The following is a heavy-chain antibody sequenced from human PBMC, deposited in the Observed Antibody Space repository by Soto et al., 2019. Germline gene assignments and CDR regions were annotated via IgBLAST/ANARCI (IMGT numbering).Heavy chain of an antibody. J-gene: IGHJ4*02. Sequence: SETLSLTCTVSGGSISSYYWSWIRQPPGKGLEWIGYIYYSGSTNYNPSLKSRVTISVDTSKNQFSLKLSSVTAADTAVYYCARSGAYDYIWGSYPPRLDYFDYWGQGTLVTVSS. CDR2: IYYSGST. CDR1: GGSISSYY. D-gene: IGHD3-16*02. CDR3: ARSGAYDYIWGSYPPRLDYFDY. V-gene: IGHV4-59*08.